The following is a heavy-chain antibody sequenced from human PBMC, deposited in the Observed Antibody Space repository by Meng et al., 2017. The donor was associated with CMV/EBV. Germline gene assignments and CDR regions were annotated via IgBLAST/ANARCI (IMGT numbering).Heavy chain of an antibody. CDR1: GGSISSSSYY. Sequence: SETLSLTCTVSGGSISSSSYYWGWIRPPPGKGLEWIGSIYYSGSTYYNPSLKSRVTISVDTSKNQFSLKLSSVTAEDTAVYYCASAVGGSGWYFFDYWGQGTLVTVSS. CDR2: IYYSGST. D-gene: IGHD6-19*01. J-gene: IGHJ4*02. CDR3: ASAVGGSGWYFFDY. V-gene: IGHV4-39*07.